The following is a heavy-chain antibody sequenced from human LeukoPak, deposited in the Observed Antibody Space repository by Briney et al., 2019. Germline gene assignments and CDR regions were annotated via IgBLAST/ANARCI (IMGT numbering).Heavy chain of an antibody. D-gene: IGHD6-13*01. CDR2: INPNSGGT. Sequence: ASVKVSCKASGYTFTGYYMHWVRQAPGQGLEWMGRINPNSGGTNYAQKLQGRVTMTTDTSTSTAYMELRSLRSDDTAVYYCARDGDIAAADLFDYWGQGTLVTVSS. V-gene: IGHV1-2*06. CDR1: GYTFTGYY. CDR3: ARDGDIAAADLFDY. J-gene: IGHJ4*02.